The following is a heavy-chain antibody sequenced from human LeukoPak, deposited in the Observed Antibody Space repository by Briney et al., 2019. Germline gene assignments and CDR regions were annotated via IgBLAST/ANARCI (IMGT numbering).Heavy chain of an antibody. CDR2: INHSGST. Sequence: SETLSLTCAVYGGSFSGYYWSWIRQPPGKGMEWIGEINHSGSTNYNPSLKSRVTISVDTSKNQFSLKLSSVTAADTAVYYCARRRRYYDSSGYYGDRFDYWGQGTLVTVSS. CDR3: ARRRRYYDSSGYYGDRFDY. J-gene: IGHJ4*02. CDR1: GGSFSGYY. D-gene: IGHD3-22*01. V-gene: IGHV4-34*01.